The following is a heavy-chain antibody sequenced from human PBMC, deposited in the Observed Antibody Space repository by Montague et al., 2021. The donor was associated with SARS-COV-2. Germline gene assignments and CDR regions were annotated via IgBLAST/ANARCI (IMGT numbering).Heavy chain of an antibody. CDR1: GFTFSNSA. CDR2: SSGSDGGT. V-gene: IGHV3-23*01. J-gene: IGHJ6*02. D-gene: IGHD3-10*01. Sequence: SLRLSCAASGFTFSNSAMNWVRQAPGKGLEWVSGSSGSDGGTHYADSVKGRFTTSRDNSKNVLHLQMDSLRAEDTALYYCAKDSYYYGLGYGMDVWGQGTTVTVSS. CDR3: AKDSYYYGLGYGMDV.